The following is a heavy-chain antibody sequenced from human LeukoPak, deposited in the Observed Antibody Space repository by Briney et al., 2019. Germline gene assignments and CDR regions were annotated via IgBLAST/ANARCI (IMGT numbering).Heavy chain of an antibody. D-gene: IGHD3-22*01. V-gene: IGHV1-69*13. J-gene: IGHJ4*02. CDR3: ARANFKGLTYYYDSSGYSD. Sequence: SVKVSCKASGGTFSSYAISWVRQAPGQGLEWMGRIIPIFGTANYAQKFQGRVTITADESTSTAYMELSSLRSEDTAVYYCARANFKGLTYYYDSSGYSDWGQGTLVTVSS. CDR2: IIPIFGTA. CDR1: GGTFSSYA.